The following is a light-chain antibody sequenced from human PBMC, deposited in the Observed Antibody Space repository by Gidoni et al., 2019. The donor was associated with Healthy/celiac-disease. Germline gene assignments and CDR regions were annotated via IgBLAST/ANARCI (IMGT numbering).Light chain of an antibody. V-gene: IGLV1-51*01. CDR3: GTWDSSLSVV. Sequence: QSVLTQPPSVSAAPGQKVPSSCSGSSSNIGNNYVSWYQQLPGTAPKLLIYDNNKRPSGIPDRFSGSKSGTSATLGITGLQTGDEADYYCGTWDSSLSVVFGGGTKLTVL. CDR1: SSNIGNNY. CDR2: DNN. J-gene: IGLJ2*01.